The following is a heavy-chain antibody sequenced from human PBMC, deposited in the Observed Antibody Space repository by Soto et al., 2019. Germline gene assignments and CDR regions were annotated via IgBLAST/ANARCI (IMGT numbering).Heavy chain of an antibody. CDR2: IYHSGST. CDR1: GGSISSGGYS. J-gene: IGHJ4*02. CDR3: TRGGDPYKTGH. D-gene: IGHD2-21*01. Sequence: PSETLSLTCAVSGGSISSGGYSWIWIRQPPGKGLEWIGYIYHSGSTYYNPSLKSRVTISVDRSKNQFSLKLSSVNTADTAIYYCTRGGDPYKTGHWGQGTLVTVSS. V-gene: IGHV4-30-2*02.